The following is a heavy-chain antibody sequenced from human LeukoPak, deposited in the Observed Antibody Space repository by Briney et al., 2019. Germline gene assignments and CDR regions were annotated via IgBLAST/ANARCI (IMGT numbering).Heavy chain of an antibody. Sequence: GGSLRLSCAASGFTFSSYWMHWVRQAPGKGPVWVSRISTDGSSTSYADPVKGRFTISRDNAKNTLYLQMNSLRAEDTAVFYCARGFAGFDPWGQGTLVTVSS. CDR1: GFTFSSYW. CDR3: ARGFAGFDP. J-gene: IGHJ5*02. V-gene: IGHV3-74*01. CDR2: ISTDGSST.